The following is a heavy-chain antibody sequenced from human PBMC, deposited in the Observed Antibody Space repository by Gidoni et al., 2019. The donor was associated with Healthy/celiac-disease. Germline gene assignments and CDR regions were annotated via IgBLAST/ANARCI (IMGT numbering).Heavy chain of an antibody. CDR2: IRSKAYGGTT. D-gene: IGHD3-22*01. CDR3: TSSYDSSGYFDFDD. J-gene: IGHJ4*02. V-gene: IGHV3-49*03. Sequence: SLRLSCTASGFTSGDYAMSWFRQAPGKGLEWVGFIRSKAYGGTTEYAASVKGRFTISRDDSKSIAYLQMNSLKTEDTAVYYCTSSYDSSGYFDFDDWGQGTLVTVSS. CDR1: GFTSGDYA.